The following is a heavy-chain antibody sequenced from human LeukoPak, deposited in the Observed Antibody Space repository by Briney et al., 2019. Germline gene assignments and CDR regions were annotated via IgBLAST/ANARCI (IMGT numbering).Heavy chain of an antibody. Sequence: ASVKLSFTASGYTFTGYYMHWGRQAPGQGLEWMGWISPNSGGTNYAQKFQGRVTMTRDTSISTAYMELSRLRSDDTAVYYCARDRSADIVVVPAAKGSYYYYMDVWGKGTTVTVSS. V-gene: IGHV1-2*02. J-gene: IGHJ6*03. CDR1: GYTFTGYY. D-gene: IGHD2-2*01. CDR3: ARDRSADIVVVPAAKGSYYYYMDV. CDR2: ISPNSGGT.